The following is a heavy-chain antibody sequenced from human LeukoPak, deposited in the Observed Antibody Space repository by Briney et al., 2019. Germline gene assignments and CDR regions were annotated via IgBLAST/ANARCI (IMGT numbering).Heavy chain of an antibody. Sequence: PGGSLRLSCAASGFTFSSYAMSWVRQAPGKGLEWVSAISGSGGSTYYADSVKGRFTISRDNSKNTLYLQMNSLRAEDTAVYYCAKMEDIVVVPAAPTLDYWGQGTLVTVSS. V-gene: IGHV3-23*01. CDR1: GFTFSSYA. CDR3: AKMEDIVVVPAAPTLDY. J-gene: IGHJ4*02. CDR2: ISGSGGST. D-gene: IGHD2-2*01.